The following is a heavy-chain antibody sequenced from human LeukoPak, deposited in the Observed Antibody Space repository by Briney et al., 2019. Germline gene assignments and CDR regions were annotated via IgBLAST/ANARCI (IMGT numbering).Heavy chain of an antibody. CDR2: INANSGGT. D-gene: IGHD6-6*01. CDR1: GGTFSSYA. J-gene: IGHJ6*03. V-gene: IGHV1-2*02. CDR3: ARAVYSSSSSRRRDGYYYMDV. Sequence: ASVKVSCKASGGTFSSYAISWVRQAPGQGLEWMGWINANSGGTNYAQKFQGRVTMTRDTSISTAYMELSRLRSDDTAVYYCARAVYSSSSSRRRDGYYYMDVWGKGTTVTVSS.